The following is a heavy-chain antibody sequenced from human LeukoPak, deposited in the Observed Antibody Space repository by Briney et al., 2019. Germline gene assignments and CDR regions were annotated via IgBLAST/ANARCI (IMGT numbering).Heavy chain of an antibody. V-gene: IGHV4-39*01. CDR1: GGSINSGTFY. Sequence: SETLSLTCTVSGGSINSGTFYWGWIRQPPGKELEWIGSMYYDGSSYYNPSLKSRVTTSVDTSKNLSSLKLTSVTAADTAVAFCARRSDSGSDDGEDYFDYWGQGTLVTVSS. J-gene: IGHJ4*02. CDR3: ARRSDSGSDDGEDYFDY. D-gene: IGHD1-26*01. CDR2: MYYDGSS.